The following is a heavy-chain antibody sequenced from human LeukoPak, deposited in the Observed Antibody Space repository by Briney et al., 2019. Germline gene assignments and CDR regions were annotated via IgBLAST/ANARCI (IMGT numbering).Heavy chain of an antibody. CDR1: GLTVTNAW. CDR2: IASKTDGGAT. V-gene: IGHV3-15*07. CDR3: ATGIRGD. D-gene: IGHD3-10*01. Sequence: GGSLRLSCSASGLTVTNAWMNWVRQAPGEGLDWVGRIASKTDGGATDYAAPVKGRFTISRDDSKNTLNLQMNSLKTEDTAVYYCATGIRGDWGQGTLVTVSS. J-gene: IGHJ4*02.